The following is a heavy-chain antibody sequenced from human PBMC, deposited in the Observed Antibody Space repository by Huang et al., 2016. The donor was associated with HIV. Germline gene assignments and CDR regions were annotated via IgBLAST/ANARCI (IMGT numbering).Heavy chain of an antibody. CDR1: GDFISSTNYY. D-gene: IGHD6-13*01. J-gene: IGHJ4*02. Sequence: QLQLQESGPGQVKPSETLSLTCTVSGDFISSTNYYWGWLRQSPGKGLEWVGSVYQSGRTNYNPSLKSRVTLSVDTSRNQFSLRLNAVTAADTAVYYCASQHIGAAATWFWGRGTQVAVSS. CDR2: VYQSGRT. CDR3: ASQHIGAAATWF. V-gene: IGHV4-39*01.